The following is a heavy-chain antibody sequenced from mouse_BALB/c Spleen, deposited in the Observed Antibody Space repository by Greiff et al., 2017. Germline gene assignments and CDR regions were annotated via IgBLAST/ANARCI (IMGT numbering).Heavy chain of an antibody. D-gene: IGHD2-4*01. CDR1: GYAFSSYW. CDR2: IYPGDGDT. J-gene: IGHJ2*01. Sequence: VQLQQSGAELVRPGSSVKISCKASGYAFSSYWMNWVKQRPGQGLEWIGQIYPGDGDTNYNGKFKGKATLTADKSSSTAYMQLSSLTSEDSAVYFCARERDDYGDYWGQGTTLTVSS. V-gene: IGHV1-80*01. CDR3: ARERDDYGDY.